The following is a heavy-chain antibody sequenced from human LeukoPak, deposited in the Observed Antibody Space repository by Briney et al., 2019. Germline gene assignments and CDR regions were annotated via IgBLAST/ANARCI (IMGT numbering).Heavy chain of an antibody. CDR1: GGSISSSSYY. Sequence: PSETLFLSCTVSGGSISSSSYYWGWIRQPPGKGLEWIGSIYYSGSTYYNPSLKSRVIISVDTSKNQFSLKLSSVTAADTAVYYCARENCSSTSCSLSGWFDPWGQGTLVTVSS. D-gene: IGHD2-2*01. J-gene: IGHJ5*02. V-gene: IGHV4-39*02. CDR2: IYYSGST. CDR3: ARENCSSTSCSLSGWFDP.